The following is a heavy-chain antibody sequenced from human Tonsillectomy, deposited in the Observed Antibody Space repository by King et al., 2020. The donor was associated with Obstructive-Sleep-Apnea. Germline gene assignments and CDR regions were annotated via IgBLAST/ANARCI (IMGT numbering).Heavy chain of an antibody. J-gene: IGHJ6*02. CDR1: GFTFSNFF. D-gene: IGHD2-21*01. CDR3: TRYHCYNNNRYYYHGMDV. V-gene: IGHV3-7*03. Sequence: VQLVESGGGLVQPGGSLRLSCAASGFTFSNFFMTWVRQAPGKGLEWVANIKQDGSEKNFVDSVKGRFTISRDNAKNSLYLQMSSLRVEDTAVYYCTRYHCYNNNRYYYHGMDVWGQGTTVTVSS. CDR2: IKQDGSEK.